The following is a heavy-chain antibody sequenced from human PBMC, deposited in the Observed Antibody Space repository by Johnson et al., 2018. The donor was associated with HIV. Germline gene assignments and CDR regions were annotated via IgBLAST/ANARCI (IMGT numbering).Heavy chain of an antibody. CDR1: GFIFNNYG. J-gene: IGHJ3*02. CDR2: IWYYGSNK. D-gene: IGHD3-22*01. V-gene: IGHV3-33*01. Sequence: VQLVESGGGVVQPGRSLRLSCATSGFIFNNYGMHWVRQAPGKGLEWVAVIWYYGSNKFYLDSVKGRFTISRDNPKNSLYLQMNSLRAEDTAVYYCARESDSSGYYSDAFDIWGQGTMVTVSS. CDR3: ARESDSSGYYSDAFDI.